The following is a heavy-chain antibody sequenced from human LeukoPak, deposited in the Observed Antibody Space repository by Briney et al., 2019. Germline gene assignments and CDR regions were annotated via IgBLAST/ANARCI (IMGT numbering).Heavy chain of an antibody. CDR3: AKDQGVVGSYDY. V-gene: IGHV3-30*02. J-gene: IGHJ4*01. CDR1: GFTFSTFG. D-gene: IGHD3-10*01. Sequence: GGSLRLSCAASGFTFSTFGMNWVRQAPDKGLEWVAFIQYDDGIEYYADSVKGRFTISRDNSKNTLYLQMNSLRGDDTAVYYCAKDQGVVGSYDYWGHGTLVTVSS. CDR2: IQYDDGIE.